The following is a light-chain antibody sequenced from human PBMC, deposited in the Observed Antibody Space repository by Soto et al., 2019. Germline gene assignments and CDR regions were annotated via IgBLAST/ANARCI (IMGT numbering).Light chain of an antibody. CDR1: QSISSW. Sequence: DIQMTQSPSTLSASVGDRVTITCRASQSISSWLAWYQQKPGKVPKLLIYKASSLECGVPSGFSGIVSGTEFTFTFSSLQPDDFATYYCKKYNSYQRTFGQGTKGDIK. CDR2: KAS. CDR3: KKYNSYQRT. J-gene: IGKJ1*01. V-gene: IGKV1-5*03.